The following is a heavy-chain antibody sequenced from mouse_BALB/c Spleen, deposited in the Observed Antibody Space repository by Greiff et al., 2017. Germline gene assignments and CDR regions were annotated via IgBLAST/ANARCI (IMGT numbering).Heavy chain of an antibody. CDR1: GFTFSSYG. CDR2: INSNGGST. V-gene: IGHV5-6-3*01. CDR3: ARPFDY. Sequence: EVMLVESGGGLVQPGGSLKLSCAASGFTFSSYGMSWVRQTPDKRLELVATINSNGGSTYYPDSVKGRFTISRDNAKNTLYLQMSSLKSEDTAMYYCARPFDYWGQGTTLTVSS. J-gene: IGHJ2*01.